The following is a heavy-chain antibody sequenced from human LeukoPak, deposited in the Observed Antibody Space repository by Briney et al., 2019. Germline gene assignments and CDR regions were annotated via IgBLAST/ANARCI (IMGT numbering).Heavy chain of an antibody. V-gene: IGHV3-23*01. CDR1: GFTFSTYG. D-gene: IGHD3-10*01. J-gene: IGHJ4*02. Sequence: GGSLRLSCAASGFTFSTYGMAWVRQVPGNRLEWVSSIGATGGLISYADSVKGRFTVSSSEKAFYLQMNSLRAEDTAVYFCAAKILGSAPFDFWGQGTLVTVSA. CDR3: AAKILGSAPFDF. CDR2: IGATGGLI.